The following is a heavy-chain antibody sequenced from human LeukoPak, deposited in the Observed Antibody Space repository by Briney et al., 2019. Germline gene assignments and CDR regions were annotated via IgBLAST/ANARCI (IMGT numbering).Heavy chain of an antibody. Sequence: SETLSLTCPVSGGSLSSLYWSWTRQPPGKGLEWIGDIYYSGSTNYNPSLKSRVTISVDTSKNQFSLKLTSVTAADTAVYYCARGICIGGSCYSDPSDYWGQGTLVTVSS. CDR2: IYYSGST. V-gene: IGHV4-59*01. CDR3: ARGICIGGSCYSDPSDY. CDR1: GGSLSSLY. D-gene: IGHD2-15*01. J-gene: IGHJ4*02.